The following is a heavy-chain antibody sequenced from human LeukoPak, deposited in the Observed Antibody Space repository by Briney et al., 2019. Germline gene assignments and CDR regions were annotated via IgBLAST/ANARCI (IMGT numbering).Heavy chain of an antibody. J-gene: IGHJ5*02. CDR1: GGSISDYY. Sequence: SETLSLTCTVSGGSISDYYWSWIRQPPGKGLEWIGYIYYSGSTNYSPSLKSRVTISVDTSKNQFSLKLSSVTAADTAVYYCARLSSLANIAARGRTWLDPWGQGSLVTVSS. CDR2: IYYSGST. CDR3: ARLSSLANIAARGRTWLDP. V-gene: IGHV4-59*01. D-gene: IGHD6-6*01.